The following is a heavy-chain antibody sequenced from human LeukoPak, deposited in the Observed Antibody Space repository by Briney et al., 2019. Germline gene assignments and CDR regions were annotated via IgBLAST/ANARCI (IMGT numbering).Heavy chain of an antibody. CDR2: INPSGDSA. D-gene: IGHD1-26*01. Sequence: ASVKVSCKASGYTFTNYYMHWVRQAPEQGLEWMGIINPSGDSAIYAHNFQGRVTMTRDTSTTTVYMELSSLRSEDTAVYYCARAQSYYDYWGQGTLVTVSS. J-gene: IGHJ4*02. CDR1: GYTFTNYY. V-gene: IGHV1-46*01. CDR3: ARAQSYYDY.